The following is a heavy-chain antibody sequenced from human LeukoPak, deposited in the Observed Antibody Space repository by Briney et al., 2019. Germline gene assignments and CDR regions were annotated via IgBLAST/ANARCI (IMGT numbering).Heavy chain of an antibody. J-gene: IGHJ5*02. Sequence: SQTLSLTCAISGDSVSSNSVTWNWIRQSPSRGLEWLGRTYYRSTWYNDYAVSVRGRTTVNPDTSKNQFSLHLNSVTPEDTAVYYCARRLTQYDCFDPWGQGILVTVSS. CDR1: GDSVSSNSVT. V-gene: IGHV6-1*01. CDR2: TYYRSTWYN. CDR3: ARRLTQYDCFDP. D-gene: IGHD2-2*01.